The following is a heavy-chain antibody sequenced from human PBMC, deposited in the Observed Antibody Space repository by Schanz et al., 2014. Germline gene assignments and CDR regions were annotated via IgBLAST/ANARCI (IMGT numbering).Heavy chain of an antibody. J-gene: IGHJ6*02. Sequence: EVQVVESGGGLVQPGGSLRLSCAASGFSFVDAWMSWVRQAPGRGLEWVATIKKDGSEKYNVDAVKGRFTISRDNAKNTLFLQMNSLRVEDTAIYYCAKIWKAHHLTGRPGWSDGMDVWGQGTTV. V-gene: IGHV3-7*03. CDR3: AKIWKAHHLTGRPGWSDGMDV. CDR2: IKKDGSEK. D-gene: IGHD3-3*01. CDR1: GFSFVDAW.